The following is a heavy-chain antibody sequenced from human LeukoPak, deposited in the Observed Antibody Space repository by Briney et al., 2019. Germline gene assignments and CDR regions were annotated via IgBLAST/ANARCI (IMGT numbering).Heavy chain of an antibody. V-gene: IGHV3-21*01. J-gene: IGHJ4*02. Sequence: PGGSLRLSCAASGFLFSSSSMNWVRQAPGKGLEWVSSISSSSSYIYYADSVKGRFTISRDNAKNSLYLQMNSLRAEDTAVYYCARADYDYVWGSYRQYYFDYWGQGTLVTVSS. CDR2: ISSSSSYI. D-gene: IGHD3-16*02. CDR1: GFLFSSSS. CDR3: ARADYDYVWGSYRQYYFDY.